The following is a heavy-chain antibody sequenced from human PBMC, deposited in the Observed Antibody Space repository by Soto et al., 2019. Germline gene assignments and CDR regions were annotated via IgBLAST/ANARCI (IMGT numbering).Heavy chain of an antibody. D-gene: IGHD3-9*01. CDR3: ARQIFAADY. CDR2: INPMLNST. CDR1: GGTFYHAA. V-gene: IGHV1-69*01. J-gene: IGHJ4*02. Sequence: QVQLVQSGAEVKKPGSSVKVSCEAPGGTFYHAAITWVRQAPGQGLEWMGGINPMLNSTHYAQKFQGRVTITADAATSTAFMELRRLRSADTVVYYCARQIFAADYWGQGTLLLVSS.